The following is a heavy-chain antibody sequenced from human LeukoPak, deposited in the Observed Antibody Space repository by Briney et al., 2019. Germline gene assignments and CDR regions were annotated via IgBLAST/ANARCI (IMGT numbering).Heavy chain of an antibody. V-gene: IGHV3-9*01. CDR3: AKDMSYGTARGAFDI. D-gene: IGHD4-17*01. CDR2: ISWNSGSI. J-gene: IGHJ3*02. Sequence: QPGRSLRLSCAASGFTLDDYAMHWVRQAPGKGLEWVSGISWNSGSIGYADSVKGRFTISRDNAKNSLYLQMNSLRAEDTALYYCAKDMSYGTARGAFDIWGQGTMVTVSS. CDR1: GFTLDDYA.